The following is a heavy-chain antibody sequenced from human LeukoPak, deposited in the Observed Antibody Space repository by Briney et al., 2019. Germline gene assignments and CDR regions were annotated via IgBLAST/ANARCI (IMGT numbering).Heavy chain of an antibody. Sequence: SETLSLTCAVYGGSVRDNYWSWIRQPPGKGLEWIGEIHYSGSATYNPSLKSRVTISVDTSKNQFSLKLSSVTAADTAVYYCARGHYYDSTISDYWGQGTLVTVSS. J-gene: IGHJ4*02. D-gene: IGHD3-22*01. CDR1: GGSVRDNY. CDR2: IHYSGSA. CDR3: ARGHYYDSTISDY. V-gene: IGHV4-34*01.